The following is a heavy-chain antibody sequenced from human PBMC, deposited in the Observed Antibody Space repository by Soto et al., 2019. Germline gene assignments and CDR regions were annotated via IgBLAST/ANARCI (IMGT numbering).Heavy chain of an antibody. CDR1: GFNFSNYG. J-gene: IGHJ3*02. CDR2: ISYDGSDE. V-gene: IGHV3-30*18. CDR3: AKDRHIVVVTANHDVFDI. Sequence: PGGSLRLSCAASGFNFSNYGMHWVRQAPGKGLEWVALISYDGSDEYYPNSVKGRFTISRDNSKNTVYLQMNSLRAEDTAVYYCAKDRHIVVVTANHDVFDIWGQGTMVTVSS. D-gene: IGHD2-21*02.